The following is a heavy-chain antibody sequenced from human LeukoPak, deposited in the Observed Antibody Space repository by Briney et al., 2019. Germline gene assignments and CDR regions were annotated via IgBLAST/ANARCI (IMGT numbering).Heavy chain of an antibody. CDR3: ASPWYYYDSSGYYNAFDI. CDR2: XIPIFGTA. D-gene: IGHD3-22*01. CDR1: GGTFSSYA. Sequence: ASVXVXXXASGGTFSSYAISWXRQAPGQGLXXXXXXIPIFGTANYAQKFQGRVTITADESTSTAYMELSSLRSEDTAVYYCASPWYYYDSSGYYNAFDIWGQGTMVTVSS. V-gene: IGHV1-69*13. J-gene: IGHJ3*02.